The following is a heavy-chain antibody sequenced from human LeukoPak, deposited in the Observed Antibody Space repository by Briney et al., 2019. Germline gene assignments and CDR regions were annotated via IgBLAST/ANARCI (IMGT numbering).Heavy chain of an antibody. D-gene: IGHD2-21*01. CDR1: GFTLSSYA. CDR3: AKDFRYCGGGGVRGSPDY. Sequence: GGSLRLSCAASGFTLSSYAMSWLRQPPGKGLEWVSAISSSGGNTYYADSVQGRFTISRDNSKNTPYLQMNSMRAEDTAVYYCAKDFRYCGGGGVRGSPDYWGQGTLVTVSS. CDR2: ISSSGGNT. J-gene: IGHJ4*02. V-gene: IGHV3-23*01.